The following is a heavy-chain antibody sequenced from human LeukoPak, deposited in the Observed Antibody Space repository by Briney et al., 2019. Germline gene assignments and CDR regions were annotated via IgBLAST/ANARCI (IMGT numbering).Heavy chain of an antibody. D-gene: IGHD2-15*01. J-gene: IGHJ1*01. V-gene: IGHV3-74*01. Sequence: GGSLRLSCAASGFTFSTSWMHWVRQTPGKGLVWVSRINTDGSTTTYADSVKGRFTISRDNAKNALYLQMNSLRAEDTAVYYCASTFPYCSDDDCALGGQGTLVTVSS. CDR3: ASTFPYCSDDDCAL. CDR1: GFTFSTSW. CDR2: INTDGSTT.